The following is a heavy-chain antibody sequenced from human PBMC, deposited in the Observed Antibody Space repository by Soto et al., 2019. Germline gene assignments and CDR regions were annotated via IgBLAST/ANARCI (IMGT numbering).Heavy chain of an antibody. Sequence: EVQLLESGGGLVQPGGSLRLSCAASGFTFSSYAMSWVRQAPGKGLEWVSAISGSGGSTYYADSVKGRFTISRDNSKNTLYLQMNSLRAEDTAVYYCAKVLTDDYGDPRTFDYWGQGTLVTVSS. CDR1: GFTFSSYA. D-gene: IGHD4-17*01. CDR2: ISGSGGST. V-gene: IGHV3-23*01. CDR3: AKVLTDDYGDPRTFDY. J-gene: IGHJ4*02.